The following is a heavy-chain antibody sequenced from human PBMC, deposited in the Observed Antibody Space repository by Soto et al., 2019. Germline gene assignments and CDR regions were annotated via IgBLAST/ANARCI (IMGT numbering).Heavy chain of an antibody. Sequence: VQLVESGGGVVQPGRSLRLSCAASGFTFSDYAMHWVRQAPGKGLEWVAVVSHDGRNTHYADSVKGRFTISRDSSRNTVSLEMTRLRAEDTAVYYCAKGGRQWLLTSDFNYWGQGALVTVSS. CDR1: GFTFSDYA. V-gene: IGHV3-30*18. D-gene: IGHD6-19*01. CDR3: AKGGRQWLLTSDFNY. CDR2: VSHDGRNT. J-gene: IGHJ4*02.